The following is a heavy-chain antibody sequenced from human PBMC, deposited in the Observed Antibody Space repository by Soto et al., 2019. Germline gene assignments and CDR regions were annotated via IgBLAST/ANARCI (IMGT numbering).Heavy chain of an antibody. CDR2: IYYSGST. D-gene: IGHD3-22*01. J-gene: IGHJ5*02. CDR1: GGSISSGGYY. Sequence: SETLSLTCTVSGGSISSGGYYWSWIRQHPGKGLEWIGYIYYSGSTHYNPSLKSRVTISVDTSKNQFSLKLSSVTAADTAVYYCARTLEAYYDSSGYHPWGQGTLATVSS. CDR3: ARTLEAYYDSSGYHP. V-gene: IGHV4-31*03.